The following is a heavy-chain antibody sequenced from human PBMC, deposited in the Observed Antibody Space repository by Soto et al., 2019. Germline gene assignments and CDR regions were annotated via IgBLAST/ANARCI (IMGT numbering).Heavy chain of an antibody. CDR2: IYPGDSDT. CDR1: GYSFTNYW. D-gene: IGHD6-19*01. J-gene: IGHJ4*02. Sequence: PGESLKISCKGSGYSFTNYWIGWVRQMPGKGLEGVGTIYPGDSDTRYSPSFQGQVTFSVDKSINTAYLHWTSLKASDTAIYYCAIQHPLDSSAWYNWGQGTLVTVSS. CDR3: AIQHPLDSSAWYN. V-gene: IGHV5-51*01.